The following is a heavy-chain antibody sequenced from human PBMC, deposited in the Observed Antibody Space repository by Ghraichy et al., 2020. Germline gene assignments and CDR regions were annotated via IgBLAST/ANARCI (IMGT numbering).Heavy chain of an antibody. CDR3: ASLAAAGTTDFDY. J-gene: IGHJ4*02. Sequence: ASVKVSCKASGYTFTSYYMHWVRQAPGQGLEWRGIINPSGGSTRYAQKFQGRVTMTRDTSTSTVYMELSSLRSEDTAVYYCASLAAAGTTDFDYWGQGTLVTVSS. CDR2: INPSGGST. D-gene: IGHD6-13*01. V-gene: IGHV1-46*01. CDR1: GYTFTSYY.